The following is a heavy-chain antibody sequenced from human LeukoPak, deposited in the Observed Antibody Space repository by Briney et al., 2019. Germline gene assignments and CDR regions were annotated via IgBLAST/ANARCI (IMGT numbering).Heavy chain of an antibody. D-gene: IGHD6-13*01. CDR3: ARHRGDSSSWYLADY. Sequence: SQTLSLTPTVSGGAVSSSSYYGGWIRQPPGNGLEWIGTTHYSGSTYYNPSLKSRVSISVDTSKNHFSLKLNSVTAADTAVYYCARHRGDSSSWYLADYWGQGTLLTVSS. CDR2: THYSGST. CDR1: GGAVSSSSYY. J-gene: IGHJ4*02. V-gene: IGHV4-39*01.